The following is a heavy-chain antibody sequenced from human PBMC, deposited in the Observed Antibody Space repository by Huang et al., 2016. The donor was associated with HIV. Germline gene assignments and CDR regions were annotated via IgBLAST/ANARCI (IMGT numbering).Heavy chain of an antibody. V-gene: IGHV1-18*01. Sequence: QIQLVQSGPEVKKPGASVKVSCKASGYTFSILGISWVRQAPGQGAEWMGWVSAYSGYTNYSQKFQGRVTMTADTSASTAYMDLRSLTSDDTAVYYCARVPSDHFSDDWGQGTLVTVSS. J-gene: IGHJ4*02. CDR2: VSAYSGYT. CDR1: GYTFSILG. CDR3: ARVPSDHFSDD.